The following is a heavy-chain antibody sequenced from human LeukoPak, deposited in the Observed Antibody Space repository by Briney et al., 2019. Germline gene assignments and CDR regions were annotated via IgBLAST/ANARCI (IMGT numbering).Heavy chain of an antibody. CDR3: ARAGGTTVTTSWFDP. CDR1: GYTFTGYY. Sequence: ASVKVSCKASGYTFTGYYIHWERQAPGQGLEWMGWINPNSGGTNYAQKFQGRVTMTRDTSISTAYMELSRLRSDDTAVYYCARAGGTTVTTSWFDPWGQGTLVAVSS. CDR2: INPNSGGT. D-gene: IGHD4-17*01. V-gene: IGHV1-2*02. J-gene: IGHJ5*02.